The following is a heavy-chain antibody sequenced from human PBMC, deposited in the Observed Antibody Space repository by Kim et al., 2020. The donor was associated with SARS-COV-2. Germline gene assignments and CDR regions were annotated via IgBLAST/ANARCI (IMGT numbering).Heavy chain of an antibody. Sequence: GGSLRLSCAASGFTFSNYCMSWVRQAPGKGLEWVANIKHNAGGKHYVDSVKGRFTISRYNAKNSLDLQMTSLRDEDTAVYYCARDKATADYGGQGTQYTV. V-gene: IGHV3-7*03. CDR2: IKHNAGGK. CDR1: GFTFSNYC. CDR3: ARDKATADY. D-gene: IGHD1-1*01. J-gene: IGHJ4*02.